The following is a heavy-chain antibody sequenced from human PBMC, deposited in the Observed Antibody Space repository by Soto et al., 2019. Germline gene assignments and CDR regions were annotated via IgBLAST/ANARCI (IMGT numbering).Heavy chain of an antibody. D-gene: IGHD3-3*01. Sequence: PGGSLRLSCAASGFTFSSYAMSWVRQAPGKGLEWVSAISGSGGSTYYAESVKGRFTISRDNSNNTLYLQMNSLRAEDSAFYYCAKYRFLEWLLSANFDYWGQGTLVTVSS. CDR3: AKYRFLEWLLSANFDY. CDR2: ISGSGGST. CDR1: GFTFSSYA. V-gene: IGHV3-23*01. J-gene: IGHJ4*02.